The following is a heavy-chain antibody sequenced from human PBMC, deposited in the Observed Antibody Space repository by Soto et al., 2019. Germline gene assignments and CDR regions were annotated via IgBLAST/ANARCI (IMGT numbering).Heavy chain of an antibody. CDR3: ARPIAAAERGSFDY. J-gene: IGHJ4*02. CDR1: GGSISSIIYY. CDR2: IYYGGST. Sequence: SETLSLTCTVSGGSISSIIYYWGWLRQPPGEGLEWIASIYYGGSTFYNPSPMSRVTISIDTSKNQFSLKLSSVTAADTAVYYCARPIAAAERGSFDYWGQGTLVTVSS. D-gene: IGHD6-13*01. V-gene: IGHV4-39*01.